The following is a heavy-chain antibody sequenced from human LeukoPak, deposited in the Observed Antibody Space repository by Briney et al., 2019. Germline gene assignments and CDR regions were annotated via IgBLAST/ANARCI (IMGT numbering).Heavy chain of an antibody. Sequence: KASETLSLTCTVSGGSISSYYWSWIRQPPGKGLEWIGYIYYSGSTNYNPSLKSRVTISVDTSKNQFSLKLSSVTAADTAVYYCARLNDYYGSGSVDYWGQGTLVTVSS. D-gene: IGHD3-10*01. CDR1: GGSISSYY. J-gene: IGHJ4*02. CDR3: ARLNDYYGSGSVDY. V-gene: IGHV4-59*08. CDR2: IYYSGST.